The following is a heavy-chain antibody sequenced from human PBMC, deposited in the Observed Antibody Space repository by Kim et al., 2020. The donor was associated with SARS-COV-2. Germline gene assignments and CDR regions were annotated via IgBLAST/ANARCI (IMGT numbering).Heavy chain of an antibody. Sequence: GGSLRLSCAASGFIFSNYGMHWVRQAPGKGLEWVAVISYDGSYKYYADSVKGRFTISRDNSRNTLYLQMNSLRVEETAMYYCANDYEEAAGTSDDWGQGTPVTVSS. V-gene: IGHV3-30*18. CDR1: GFIFSNYG. D-gene: IGHD6-13*01. CDR2: ISYDGSYK. CDR3: ANDYEEAAGTSDD. J-gene: IGHJ4*02.